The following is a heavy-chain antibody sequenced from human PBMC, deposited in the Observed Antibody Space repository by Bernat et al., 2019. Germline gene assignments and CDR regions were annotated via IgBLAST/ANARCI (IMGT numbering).Heavy chain of an antibody. Sequence: EVQLVESGGGVVQPGGSLRLSCAASGFTFDDYAMHWVRQAPGKGLEWVSLISGDGGSTYYADSVKGRFTISRDNSKNSLYLQMNSLRTEDTALYYCAKDSAVVVPAAMGISTEQSALYYYYYYMDVWGKGTTVTVSS. CDR3: AKDSAVVVPAAMGISTEQSALYYYYYYMDV. V-gene: IGHV3-43*02. CDR1: GFTFDDYA. CDR2: ISGDGGST. D-gene: IGHD2-2*01. J-gene: IGHJ6*03.